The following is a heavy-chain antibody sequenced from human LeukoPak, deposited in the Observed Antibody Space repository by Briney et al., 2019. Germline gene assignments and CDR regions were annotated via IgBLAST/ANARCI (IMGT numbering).Heavy chain of an antibody. J-gene: IGHJ4*02. CDR2: ISSTGGTI. D-gene: IGHD1-26*01. Sequence: GGSLRLSCAASGFTFSSNSMNWVRQAPGKGLEWVSYISSTGGTIYYADSMKGRFTISRDNAKNSLYLQMNSLRVEDTAVYYCAREGGATDWGQGTLVTVSS. CDR3: AREGGATD. V-gene: IGHV3-48*04. CDR1: GFTFSSNS.